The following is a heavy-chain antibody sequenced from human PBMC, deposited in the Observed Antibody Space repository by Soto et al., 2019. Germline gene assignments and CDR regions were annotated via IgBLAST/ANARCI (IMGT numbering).Heavy chain of an antibody. D-gene: IGHD4-4*01. J-gene: IGHJ4*02. CDR2: IYYSGST. CDR3: AREAYSNYAHTFCY. V-gene: IGHV4-59*01. Sequence: SETLSLTCTVSGGSISSYYWSWIRQPPGKGLEWIGHIYYSGSTNYNPSLKSRVTISVDTSKNQFSLKLSSVTAADTAVYYCAREAYSNYAHTFCYWGQGTLVTVSS. CDR1: GGSISSYY.